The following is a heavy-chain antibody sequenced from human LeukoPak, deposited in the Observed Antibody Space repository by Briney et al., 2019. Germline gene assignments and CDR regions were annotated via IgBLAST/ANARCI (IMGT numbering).Heavy chain of an antibody. CDR2: IRGSGGST. CDR1: GFTFSSYA. CDR3: AIRILAKNGFDY. V-gene: IGHV3-23*01. J-gene: IGHJ4*02. D-gene: IGHD1-26*01. Sequence: GGSLRLSCAASGFTFSSYAMSWVRQAPGKGLEWVSAIRGSGGSTYYADSVKGRFAISRDNSKNTLYLQMNSLRAEDTAVYYCAIRILAKNGFDYWGQGTLVTVSS.